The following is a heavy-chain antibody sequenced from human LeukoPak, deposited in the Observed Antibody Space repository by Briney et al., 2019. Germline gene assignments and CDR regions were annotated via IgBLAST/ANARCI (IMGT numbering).Heavy chain of an antibody. CDR1: GGSISSYY. CDR3: ARYSPKITIFGVAPDAFDI. V-gene: IGHV4-4*07. CDR2: IYTSGGT. Sequence: SETLSLTCTVSGGSISSYYWSWIRQPAGKGLEWIGRIYTSGGTNYNPSLKSRVTMSVDTSKNQFSLKLSSVTAADTAVYYCARYSPKITIFGVAPDAFDIWGQGTMVTVSS. D-gene: IGHD3-3*01. J-gene: IGHJ3*02.